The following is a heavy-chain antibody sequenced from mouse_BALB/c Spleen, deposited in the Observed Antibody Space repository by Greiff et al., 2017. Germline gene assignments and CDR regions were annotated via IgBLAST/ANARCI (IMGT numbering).Heavy chain of an antibody. D-gene: IGHD1-1*01. Sequence: EVKVEESGGGLVQPGGSMKLSCVASGFTFSNYWMNWVRQSPEKGLEWVAEIRLKSNNYATHYAESVKGRFTISRDDSKSSVYLQMNNLRAEGTGIYYCTTTVVDYWGQGTTLTVSS. V-gene: IGHV6-6*02. J-gene: IGHJ2*01. CDR1: GFTFSNYW. CDR2: IRLKSNNYAT. CDR3: TTTVVDY.